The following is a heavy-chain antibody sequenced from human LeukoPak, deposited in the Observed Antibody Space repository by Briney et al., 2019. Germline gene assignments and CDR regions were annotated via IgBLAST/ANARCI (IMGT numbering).Heavy chain of an antibody. D-gene: IGHD7-27*01. CDR1: GFTFSSYA. J-gene: IGHJ4*02. CDR2: ISGSGGST. CDR3: PKEQYADHSLGYFDY. V-gene: IGHV3-23*01. Sequence: PGGSLRLSCAASGFTFSSYAMSWVRQAPGKGLEWVSAISGSGGSTYYADSVKGRFTISRDNSKTTLYLQMNSLRAEATAVYHCPKEQYADHSLGYFDYWGQGTLVTVSS.